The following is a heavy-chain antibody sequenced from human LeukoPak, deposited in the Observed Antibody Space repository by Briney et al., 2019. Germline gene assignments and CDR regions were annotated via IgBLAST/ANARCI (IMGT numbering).Heavy chain of an antibody. CDR3: ARVDVVVVAATPYYYYGMDV. D-gene: IGHD2-15*01. CDR2: ISSSSSYI. V-gene: IGHV3-21*01. Sequence: GGSLRLSCAASGFTFSSYAMSWVRQAPGKGLEWVSSISSSSSYIYYADSVKGRFTISRDNAKNSLYLQMNSLRAEDTAVYYCARVDVVVVAATPYYYYGMDVWGQGTTVTVSS. J-gene: IGHJ6*02. CDR1: GFTFSSYA.